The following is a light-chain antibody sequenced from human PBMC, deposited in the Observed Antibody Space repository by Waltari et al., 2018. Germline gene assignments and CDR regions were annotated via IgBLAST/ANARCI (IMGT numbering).Light chain of an antibody. CDR2: EAS. J-gene: IGKJ5*01. Sequence: DIQMTQSPSTLSASVGDRVTITCRASQSIDVWLAWYQQKPGKAPNLLIYEASTLQSGVSSRFGGSGSGTEFTLTISSLQPDDFATYYCQQYHTYSPITFGQGTRLEI. CDR3: QQYHTYSPIT. CDR1: QSIDVW. V-gene: IGKV1-5*03.